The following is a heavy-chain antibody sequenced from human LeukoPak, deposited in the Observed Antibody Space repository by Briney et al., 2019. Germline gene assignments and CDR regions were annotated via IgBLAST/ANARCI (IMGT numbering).Heavy chain of an antibody. D-gene: IGHD2-2*01. J-gene: IGHJ4*02. Sequence: ASVKVSCKASGYTFTSYAMNWVRQGPGQGLEWMGWINTNTGNPTYAQGFTGRFVFPLDTSVSTAYPQISSLKAEDTAVYYCAREVASGIRYCSSTSCYEVWGQGTLVTVSS. CDR2: INTNTGNP. V-gene: IGHV7-4-1*02. CDR3: AREVASGIRYCSSTSCYEV. CDR1: GYTFTSYA.